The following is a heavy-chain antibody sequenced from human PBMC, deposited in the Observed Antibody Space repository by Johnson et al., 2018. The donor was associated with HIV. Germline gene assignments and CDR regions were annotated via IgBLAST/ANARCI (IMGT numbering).Heavy chain of an antibody. CDR1: GFTFSSYA. CDR3: ARDRWYSSSSGGVDDAFDI. J-gene: IGHJ3*02. D-gene: IGHD6-6*01. V-gene: IGHV3-30*04. CDR2: ISYDGSNK. Sequence: QMLLVESGGGVVQPGRSLRLSCAASGFTFSSYAMHWVRQAPGKGLEWVAVISYDGSNKYYADSVKGRFTISRDNSKNTLYLQMNSLRAEEPAVYYCARDRWYSSSSGGVDDAFDIWGQGTMVTVSS.